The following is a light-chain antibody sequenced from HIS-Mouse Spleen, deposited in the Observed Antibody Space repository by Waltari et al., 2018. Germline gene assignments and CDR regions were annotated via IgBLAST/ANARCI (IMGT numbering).Light chain of an antibody. J-gene: IGLJ7*02. CDR1: SSNIGRNY. Sequence: QSVLTQPPSASGTPGQRVTISGSGSSSNIGRNYVSWYQQLPGTATKLLIYRNNQRPSGVPDRFSGSKSGTSASLAISGLRSEDEADYYCAAWDDSLSGAVFGGGTQLTAL. CDR2: RNN. CDR3: AAWDDSLSGAV. V-gene: IGLV1-47*01.